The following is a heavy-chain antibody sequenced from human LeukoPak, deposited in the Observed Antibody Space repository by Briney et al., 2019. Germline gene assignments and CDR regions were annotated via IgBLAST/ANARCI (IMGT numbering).Heavy chain of an antibody. Sequence: GGSLRLSCEVSRFTFDDYAMHWVRQAPGKGLEWVSGISWNSGTIAYVDSVKGRFTISRDNAKNSLYLQMNGLRAEDTALYYCAKDIGDTVMLGAFDIWGQGTMVIVSS. CDR2: ISWNSGTI. V-gene: IGHV3-9*01. CDR1: RFTFDDYA. D-gene: IGHD5-18*01. J-gene: IGHJ3*02. CDR3: AKDIGDTVMLGAFDI.